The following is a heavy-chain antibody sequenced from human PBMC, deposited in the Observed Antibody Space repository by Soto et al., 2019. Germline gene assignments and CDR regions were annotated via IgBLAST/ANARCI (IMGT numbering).Heavy chain of an antibody. D-gene: IGHD3-3*01. V-gene: IGHV3-11*01. CDR3: ARVRVREWGYAMDV. Sequence: QVQLVESGGGLVKPGGSLRLSCAVSGVTFSDCYMNWIRQAPGKGLEWVSYISSSGTSINYAGSVKGRFTISRDNAKNSLYLQMNSLRAEDTAMYYCARVRVREWGYAMDVWGQGTTVTVSS. CDR2: ISSSGTSI. J-gene: IGHJ6*02. CDR1: GVTFSDCY.